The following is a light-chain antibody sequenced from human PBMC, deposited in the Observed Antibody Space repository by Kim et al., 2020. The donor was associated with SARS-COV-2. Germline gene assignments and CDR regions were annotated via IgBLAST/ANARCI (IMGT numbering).Light chain of an antibody. V-gene: IGKV1-27*01. CDR2: AAS. CDR3: LTYNSDPRT. J-gene: IGKJ1*01. Sequence: DIQMTQSPSSLSASVGDRVTMTCRASQGISNYLAWFQQKPGKVPQLLIYAASTLQSVVPSRLSGSGSGTDFALPITSLLPEDVATYYCLTYNSDPRTLGQGTKVDIK. CDR1: QGISNY.